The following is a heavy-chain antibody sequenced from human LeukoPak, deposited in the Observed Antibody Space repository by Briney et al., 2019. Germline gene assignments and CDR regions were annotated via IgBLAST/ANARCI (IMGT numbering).Heavy chain of an antibody. V-gene: IGHV4-39*07. CDR2: IYYSGST. Sequence: SETLSLTCTVSGGSISSSSYYWGWIRQPPGKGLEWIGSIYYSGSTYYNPSLKSRVTISVDTSKNQFSLKLSSVTAADTAVYYCARDRDTTELFDYWGQGTLVTVSS. D-gene: IGHD4-17*01. J-gene: IGHJ4*02. CDR3: ARDRDTTELFDY. CDR1: GGSISSSSYY.